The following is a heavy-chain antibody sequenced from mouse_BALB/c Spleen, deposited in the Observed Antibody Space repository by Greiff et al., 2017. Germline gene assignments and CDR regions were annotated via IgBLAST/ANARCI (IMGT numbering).Heavy chain of an antibody. CDR1: GYSITSDYA. CDR2: ISYSGST. CDR3: ASPYGNVFAY. V-gene: IGHV3-2*02. Sequence: EVQLQQSGPGLVKPSQSLSLTCTVTGYSITSDYAWNWLRQFPGNKLEWMGYISYSGSTSYNPCLKSRISTTRDTSKNQFFLQLNSVTTEDTATYYCASPYGNVFAYWGQGTLVTVSA. J-gene: IGHJ3*01. D-gene: IGHD2-10*02.